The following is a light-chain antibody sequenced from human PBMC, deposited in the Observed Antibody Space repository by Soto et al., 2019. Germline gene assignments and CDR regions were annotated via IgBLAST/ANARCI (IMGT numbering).Light chain of an antibody. Sequence: EIVMTQSPATLSVSPGERATLSCRASQSVSSNLAWYQQKPGQAPRLLIYGASTRATGIPARFSGSGSGTEFILTISSLQPEDFATYYCLQDYSFPLTFGGGTKVEI. CDR3: LQDYSFPLT. V-gene: IGKV3-15*01. J-gene: IGKJ4*01. CDR2: GAS. CDR1: QSVSSN.